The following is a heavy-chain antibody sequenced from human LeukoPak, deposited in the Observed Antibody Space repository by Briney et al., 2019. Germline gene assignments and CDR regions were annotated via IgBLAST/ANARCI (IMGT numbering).Heavy chain of an antibody. CDR1: GGTFSSYA. CDR2: IIPIFGTA. J-gene: IGHJ5*02. V-gene: IGHV1-69*01. D-gene: IGHD6-19*01. CDR3: ARDGGIAVAGPSPNWFDP. Sequence: KVSCKASGGTFSSYAISWVRQAPGQGLEWMGGIIPIFGTANYAQKFQGRVTITADESTSTAYMELSSLRSEDTAVYYCARDGGIAVAGPSPNWFDPWGQGTLVTVSS.